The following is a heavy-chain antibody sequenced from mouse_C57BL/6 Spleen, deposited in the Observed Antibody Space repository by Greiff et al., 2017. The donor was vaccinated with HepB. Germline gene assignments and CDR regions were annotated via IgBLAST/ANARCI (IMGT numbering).Heavy chain of an antibody. V-gene: IGHV1-78*01. D-gene: IGHD2-3*01. Sequence: VQVVESDAELVKPGASVKISCKVSGYTFTDHTIHWMKQRPEQGLEWIGYIYPRDGSTKYNEKFKGKATLTADKSSSTAYMQLNSLTSEDSAVYFCARRRDGYYGYFDVWGTGTTVTVSS. CDR2: IYPRDGST. J-gene: IGHJ1*03. CDR3: ARRRDGYYGYFDV. CDR1: GYTFTDHT.